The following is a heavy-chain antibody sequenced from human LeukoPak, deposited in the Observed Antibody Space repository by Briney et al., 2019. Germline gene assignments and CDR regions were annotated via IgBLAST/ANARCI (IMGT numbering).Heavy chain of an antibody. CDR3: ARGHVVRGVITNY. CDR2: MNPNSGNT. Sequence: ASVKVSCKASGYTFTSYGINWVRQATGQGLEWMGWMNPNSGNTGYAQKFQGRVTMTRNTSISTAYMELSSLRSEDTAVYYCARGHVVRGVITNYWGQGTLVTVSS. V-gene: IGHV1-8*02. J-gene: IGHJ4*02. CDR1: GYTFTSYG. D-gene: IGHD3-10*01.